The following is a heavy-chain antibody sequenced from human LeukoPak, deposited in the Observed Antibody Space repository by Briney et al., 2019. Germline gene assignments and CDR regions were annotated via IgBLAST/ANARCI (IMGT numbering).Heavy chain of an antibody. CDR1: GFTVSSNY. V-gene: IGHV3-11*01. Sequence: GGSLRLSCAASGFTVSSNYMSWVRQAPGKGLEWVSYISSSGSTIYYADSVKGRFTISRDNAKNSLYLQMNSLRAEDTAVYYCARDRSYSSGGEIDYWGQGTLVTVSS. CDR2: ISSSGSTI. J-gene: IGHJ4*02. CDR3: ARDRSYSSGGEIDY. D-gene: IGHD6-19*01.